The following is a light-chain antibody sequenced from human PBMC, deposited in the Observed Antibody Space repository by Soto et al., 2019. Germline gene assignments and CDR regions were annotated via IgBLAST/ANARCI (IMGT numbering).Light chain of an antibody. CDR2: GAS. CDR1: QSVSSSY. CDR3: QQYGSSPRT. V-gene: IGKV3-20*01. Sequence: ILMTQSPGTLSLSPGERATLSCRASQSVSSSYLAWYQQKPGQPPRLLIYGASRRATGIPDRFSGSGSGTDFSLTISRLEAEDFAVYYCQQYGSSPRTFGQGTKVDIK. J-gene: IGKJ1*01.